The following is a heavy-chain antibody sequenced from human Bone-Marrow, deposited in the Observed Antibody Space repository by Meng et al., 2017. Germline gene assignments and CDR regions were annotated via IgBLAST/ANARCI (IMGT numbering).Heavy chain of an antibody. D-gene: IGHD4-17*01. CDR1: SGCISIGNHY. J-gene: IGHJ2*01. CDR3: ASLYGDSSVWYLDL. CDR2: IYYSGGT. Sequence: QVALVELCPGLVNPSQTLSLPCTVSSGCISIGNHYWSWLRQHPGKGLEYIGYIYYSGGTYYNPSLKSRVIISVDTSKNQFSLRLNSVTAADTAVYYCASLYGDSSVWYLDLWGRGTLVTVSS. V-gene: IGHV4-31*03.